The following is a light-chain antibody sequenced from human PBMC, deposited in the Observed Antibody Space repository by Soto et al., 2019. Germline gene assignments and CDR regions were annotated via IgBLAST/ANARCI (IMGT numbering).Light chain of an antibody. V-gene: IGLV1-40*01. Sequence: QSVLTQPPSVSGAPGQRVTISCTGSSSNIGAGYNVHWYQQLPGTAPKLLIYGNSNRPSGVPVRFSGSKSGTSASLAITGLQAEDEADHYCQSYDSSLSGWVFGGGTKVTVL. CDR3: QSYDSSLSGWV. CDR1: SSNIGAGYN. CDR2: GNS. J-gene: IGLJ3*02.